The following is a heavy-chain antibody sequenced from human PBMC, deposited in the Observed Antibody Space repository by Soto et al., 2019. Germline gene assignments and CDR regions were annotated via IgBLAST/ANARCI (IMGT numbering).Heavy chain of an antibody. Sequence: PSETLSLTCTVSGGSISSYYWSWIRQPAGKGLEWIGRIYTSGGTNYNPSLKSRVTMSVDTSKNQFSLKLSSVTAADTAVYYCARDSSDFWSGYYYFDYWGQGTLVTVSS. CDR1: GGSISSYY. CDR2: IYTSGGT. CDR3: ARDSSDFWSGYYYFDY. D-gene: IGHD3-3*01. V-gene: IGHV4-4*07. J-gene: IGHJ4*02.